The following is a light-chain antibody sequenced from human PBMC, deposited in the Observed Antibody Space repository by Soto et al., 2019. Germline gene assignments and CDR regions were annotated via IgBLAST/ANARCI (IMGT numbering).Light chain of an antibody. Sequence: EIVLTQSPATLSLSPGERDTLSCRASQSVGTYFAWYQQKPGQAPRLLIYDSSNRATGIPARLSGSGSGTNFTLTISSLEPEDFAVYYCQQRSDWPSTFGGGTKVDIK. J-gene: IGKJ4*01. CDR3: QQRSDWPST. CDR2: DSS. V-gene: IGKV3-11*01. CDR1: QSVGTY.